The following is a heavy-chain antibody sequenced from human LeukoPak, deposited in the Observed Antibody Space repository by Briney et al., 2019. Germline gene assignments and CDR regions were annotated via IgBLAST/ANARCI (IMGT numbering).Heavy chain of an antibody. D-gene: IGHD6-13*01. CDR3: AREPGIAAAEAYGMDV. CDR1: GYTFTDYY. J-gene: IGHJ6*02. Sequence: GASVKVSCKASGYTFTDYYMHWVRQAPGQGLEWMGWVNPNSGGTNYAQKFQGWVTMTRDTSISTAYMELSRLRSDDTAVYYCAREPGIAAAEAYGMDVWGQGTTVTVSS. CDR2: VNPNSGGT. V-gene: IGHV1-2*04.